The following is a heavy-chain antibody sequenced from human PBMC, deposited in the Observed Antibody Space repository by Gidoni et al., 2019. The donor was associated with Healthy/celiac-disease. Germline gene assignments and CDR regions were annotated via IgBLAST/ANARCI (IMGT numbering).Heavy chain of an antibody. Sequence: QLPLQESGPGLVKPSVTLSLTCTVSGGSISSSSYYWGWIRHPPGKGLEWIGSLYYSGSTYYNPSLKSRVTISVDTSKNQCSLKLSSVTAADTAVYYCARHTLYSSSWYGMDVWGQGTTVTVSS. CDR3: ARHTLYSSSWYGMDV. D-gene: IGHD6-13*01. V-gene: IGHV4-39*01. CDR1: GGSISSSSYY. J-gene: IGHJ6*02. CDR2: LYYSGST.